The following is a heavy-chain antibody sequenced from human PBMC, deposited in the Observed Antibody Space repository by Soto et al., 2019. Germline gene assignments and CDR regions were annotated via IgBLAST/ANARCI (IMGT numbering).Heavy chain of an antibody. J-gene: IGHJ6*03. V-gene: IGHV3-7*01. Sequence: PGGSLRLSCAASGFTFSSYWMSWVRQAPGKGLEWVANIKQDGSERYYVDSVKGRFTISRDNAKNSLYLQMNSLRAEDTAVYYCARADVLLWFGEKYYMDVWGKGTTVTVSS. CDR2: IKQDGSER. CDR1: GFTFSSYW. D-gene: IGHD3-10*01. CDR3: ARADVLLWFGEKYYMDV.